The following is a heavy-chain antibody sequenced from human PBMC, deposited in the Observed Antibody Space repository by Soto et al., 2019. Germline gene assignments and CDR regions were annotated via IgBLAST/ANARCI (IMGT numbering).Heavy chain of an antibody. CDR3: ARDGSGAATFDY. Sequence: PSETLSLTCTVSGGSISSYYGSWIRQPPGKGLEWIGYIYYSGSTNYNPSLKSRVTISVDTSKNQFSLKLSSVTAADTAVYYCARDGSGAATFDYWGQGTLVTVSS. CDR1: GGSISSYY. J-gene: IGHJ4*02. V-gene: IGHV4-59*01. CDR2: IYYSGST. D-gene: IGHD6-25*01.